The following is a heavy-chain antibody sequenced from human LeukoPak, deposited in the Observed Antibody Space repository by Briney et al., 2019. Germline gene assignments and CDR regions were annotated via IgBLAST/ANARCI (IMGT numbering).Heavy chain of an antibody. CDR2: INLNSGGT. J-gene: IGHJ3*02. CDR3: ARDEASSKANAFDI. CDR1: GYTFTGYY. V-gene: IGHV1-2*02. Sequence: ASVKVSCKASGYTFTGYYMHWVRQAPGQGLEWMGWINLNSGGTNYAQKFQGRVTMTRDTSISTAYMELSRLRSDDTAVYYCARDEASSKANAFDIWGQGTMVIVSS. D-gene: IGHD6-6*01.